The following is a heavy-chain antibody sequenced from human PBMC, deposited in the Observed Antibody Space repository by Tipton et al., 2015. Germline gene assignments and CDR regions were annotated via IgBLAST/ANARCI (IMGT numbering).Heavy chain of an antibody. V-gene: IGHV3-23*01. Sequence: SLRLSCAASGFTFHHFAMSWVRQAPGRGLQWVSSISAGGGDTYYTDADSVKGRFTISRDNANNMVYLQMNSLRADDTAIYYCGKDPNGDYAGGFDFWGQGTMVTVSS. CDR1: GFTFHHFA. D-gene: IGHD4-17*01. CDR3: GKDPNGDYAGGFDF. CDR2: ISAGGGDT. J-gene: IGHJ3*01.